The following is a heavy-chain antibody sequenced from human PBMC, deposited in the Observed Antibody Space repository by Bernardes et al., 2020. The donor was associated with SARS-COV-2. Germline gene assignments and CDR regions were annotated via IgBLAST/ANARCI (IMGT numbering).Heavy chain of an antibody. CDR3: ATAFAVTGSYYYYYGMDV. V-gene: IGHV1-24*01. Sequence: ASVKVSCKVSGYTLTALSMHWVRQAPGKGLEWMGGFDPEDGETIYAQKFQGRVTMTEDTSTDTAYMELSSLRSEDTAVYYCATAFAVTGSYYYYYGMDVWGQGTTVTVSS. J-gene: IGHJ6*02. CDR1: GYTLTALS. D-gene: IGHD3-10*01. CDR2: FDPEDGET.